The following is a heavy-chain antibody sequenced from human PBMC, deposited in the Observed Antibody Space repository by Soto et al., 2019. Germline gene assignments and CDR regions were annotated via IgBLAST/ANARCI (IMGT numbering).Heavy chain of an antibody. D-gene: IGHD3-16*02. J-gene: IGHJ3*02. CDR2: IWYDGSNK. Sequence: QVQLVESGGGVVQPGRSLRLSCAASGFTFSSYGMHWVRQAPGKGLEWVAVIWYDGSNKYYADSVKGRFTISRDNSKNTLYLQMNSLRAEDTAVYYCARFRFYIWGSYRYSDAFDIWGQGTMVTVSS. CDR3: ARFRFYIWGSYRYSDAFDI. CDR1: GFTFSSYG. V-gene: IGHV3-33*01.